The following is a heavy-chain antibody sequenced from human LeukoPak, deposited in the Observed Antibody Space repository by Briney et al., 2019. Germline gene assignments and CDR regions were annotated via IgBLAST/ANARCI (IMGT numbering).Heavy chain of an antibody. J-gene: IGHJ4*02. V-gene: IGHV4-59*05. D-gene: IGHD3-9*01. CDR2: IYYSGST. CDR3: ARLPPDYDILTGLRD. CDR1: GGSISSYY. Sequence: PSETLSLTCTVSGGSISSYYWSWIRQPPGKGLEWIGSIYYSGSTYYNPSLTSRVTISVDTSKNQFSLKLSSVTAADTAVYYCARLPPDYDILTGLRDWGQGTLVTVSS.